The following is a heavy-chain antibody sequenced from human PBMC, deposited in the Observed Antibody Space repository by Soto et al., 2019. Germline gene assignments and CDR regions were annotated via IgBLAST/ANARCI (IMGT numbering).Heavy chain of an antibody. D-gene: IGHD6-19*01. Sequence: SETLSLTCTVSGDSISSYYWSWIRQPPGKGLEWIGYIFHTGSANYNPSLKSRVTISIDTSKNQFSLRLSSVTAADTAVYYCARQPYTSAASYFDYWGQGTPVTVSS. CDR3: ARQPYTSAASYFDY. CDR2: IFHTGSA. J-gene: IGHJ4*02. CDR1: GDSISSYY. V-gene: IGHV4-59*08.